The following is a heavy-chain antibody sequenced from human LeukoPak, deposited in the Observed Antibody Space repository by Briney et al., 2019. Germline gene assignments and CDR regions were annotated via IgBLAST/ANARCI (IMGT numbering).Heavy chain of an antibody. CDR1: GYTFTSHG. V-gene: IGHV1-18*01. CDR3: AREPNYQYYFHY. D-gene: IGHD1-7*01. J-gene: IGHJ4*02. Sequence: ASVKVSCKASGYTFTSHGISWVRQAPGQGLEWMGWISAYNGNTNYAQKLQGRVTMTTDTSTSTAYMELRSLRSDDTAVYYCAREPNYQYYFHYWGQGTLVTVSS. CDR2: ISAYNGNT.